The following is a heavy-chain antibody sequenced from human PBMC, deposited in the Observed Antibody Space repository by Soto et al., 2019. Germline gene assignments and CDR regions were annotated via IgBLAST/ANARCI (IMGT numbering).Heavy chain of an antibody. J-gene: IGHJ4*02. CDR1: GFTFSSYS. CDR2: ISSSSSTI. V-gene: IGHV3-48*02. CDR3: SRGTSPPSSLVY. Sequence: GGSLRLSCAASGFTFSSYSMNWVRQAPGKGLEWVSYISSSSSTIYYADSVKGRFTISRDNAKNSLYLQMNSLRDEDTAVHYCSRGTSPPSSLVYCCPAPLVTVFS. D-gene: IGHD3-16*01.